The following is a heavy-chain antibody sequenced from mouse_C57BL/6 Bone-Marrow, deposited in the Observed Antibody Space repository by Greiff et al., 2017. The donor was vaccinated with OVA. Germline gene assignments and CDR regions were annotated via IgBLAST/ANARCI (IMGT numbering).Heavy chain of an antibody. CDR1: GYTFTSYW. CDR2: IYPGNSDT. Sequence: EVQLQESGTVLARPGASVKMSCKTSGYTFTSYWMHWVKQRPGQGLEWIGAIYPGNSDTSYNQKFKGKAKLTAVTSASTAYMELSSLTNEDSAVYYCRSYFSNYYGSSYENWYIDVWGTGTTVTVSS. D-gene: IGHD1-1*01. J-gene: IGHJ1*03. V-gene: IGHV1-5*01. CDR3: RSYFSNYYGSSYENWYIDV.